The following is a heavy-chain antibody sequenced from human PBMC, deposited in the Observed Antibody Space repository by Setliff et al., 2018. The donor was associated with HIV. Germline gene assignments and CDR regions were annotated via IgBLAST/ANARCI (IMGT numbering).Heavy chain of an antibody. CDR1: GVSISAYF. J-gene: IGHJ4*02. V-gene: IGHV4-59*01. CDR2: IDNSGNT. Sequence: SETLSLTCTVSGVSISAYFWSWIRQSPEKGLEWIGYIDNSGNTNYSPSLKSRITISRDTSKNQFSLKLNSVTAADAAVYYCARSTPSVGYISEHWGQGTLVTVSS. CDR3: ARSTPSVGYISEH. D-gene: IGHD5-12*01.